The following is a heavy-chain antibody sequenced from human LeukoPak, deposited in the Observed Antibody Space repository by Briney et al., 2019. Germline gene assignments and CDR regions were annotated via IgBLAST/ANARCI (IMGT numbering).Heavy chain of an antibody. CDR1: GFTFSSYW. CDR2: INSDGSST. D-gene: IGHD6-19*01. CDR3: ARGRKWLAPRVPDY. J-gene: IGHJ4*02. V-gene: IGHV3-74*01. Sequence: PGGSLRLSCAASGFTFSSYWMHWVRQAPGKGLVWVSRINSDGSSTNYADSVKGRFTISRDNAKNTLYLQMNSLRAEDTAVYYCARGRKWLAPRVPDYWGQGTLVTVSS.